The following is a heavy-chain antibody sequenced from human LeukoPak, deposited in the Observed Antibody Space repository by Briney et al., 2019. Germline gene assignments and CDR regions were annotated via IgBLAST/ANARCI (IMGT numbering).Heavy chain of an antibody. CDR2: MNTNSGRR. Sequence: ASVKVSCKASGYIFSNYDINWVRQAPGHGLEWMGWMNTNSGRRVYAQKFQGRVTMTRNSSINTAYMKLTSLRSDDRAVYYCARGLRSDYWGRGTLVTVSS. D-gene: IGHD3-16*02. V-gene: IGHV1-8*01. J-gene: IGHJ4*02. CDR1: GYIFSNYD. CDR3: ARGLRSDY.